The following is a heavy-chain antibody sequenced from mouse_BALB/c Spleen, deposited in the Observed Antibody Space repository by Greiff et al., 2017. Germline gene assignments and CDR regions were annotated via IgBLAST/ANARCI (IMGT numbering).Heavy chain of an antibody. CDR2: IYPGNSDT. CDR1: GYTFTSYW. D-gene: IGHD2-3*01. V-gene: IGHV1-5*01. CDR3: TREGLLPLYAMDY. Sequence: EVKLVESGTVLARPGASVKMSCKASGYTFTSYWMHWVKQRPGQGLEWIGAIYPGNSDTSYNQKFKGKAKLTAVTSTSTAYMELSSLTNEDSAVYYCTREGLLPLYAMDYWGQGTSVTVSS. J-gene: IGHJ4*01.